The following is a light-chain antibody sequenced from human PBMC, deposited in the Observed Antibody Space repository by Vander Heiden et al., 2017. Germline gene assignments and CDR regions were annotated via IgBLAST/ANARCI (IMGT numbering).Light chain of an antibody. V-gene: IGKV3-11*01. J-gene: IGKJ1*01. CDR1: QRVSSY. CDR3: QQRSNGRVT. Sequence: EIVLTQSPATLSLSPGERATLSCRASQRVSSYLAWYQQKPGQAPRLLIYDASNRATGIPARFSGRGSGTDFTLTISSLEPEDVAVYYCQQRSNGRVTFGQGTKVEIK. CDR2: DAS.